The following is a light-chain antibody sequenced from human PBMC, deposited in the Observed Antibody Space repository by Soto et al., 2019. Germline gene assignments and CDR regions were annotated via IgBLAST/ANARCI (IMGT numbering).Light chain of an antibody. CDR3: QQLNSSPQT. V-gene: IGKV1-9*01. Sequence: DIQLTQSPSFLSASVGDRVTITCRASQGINSYLAWYQQKPGKAPKLLIYAASTLPSGVTSRFSGSGSGTEFTLTITSPQPEDFATYYCQQLNSSPQTFGQGTKLEIK. CDR1: QGINSY. J-gene: IGKJ2*01. CDR2: AAS.